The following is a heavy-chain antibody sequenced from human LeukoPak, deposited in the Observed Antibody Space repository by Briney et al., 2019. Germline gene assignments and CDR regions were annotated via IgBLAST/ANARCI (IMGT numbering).Heavy chain of an antibody. Sequence: GGSLRLSCAASGFTFSSYGMHWVRQAPGKGLEWVAFIRYDGSNKYYADSVKGRFTISRDNSKNTLYLQMNSLRAEDTAVYYCAKDRGCSSTSCYNYYYYYMDVWGKRTTVTVSS. CDR1: GFTFSSYG. D-gene: IGHD2-2*02. J-gene: IGHJ6*03. CDR2: IRYDGSNK. CDR3: AKDRGCSSTSCYNYYYYYMDV. V-gene: IGHV3-30*02.